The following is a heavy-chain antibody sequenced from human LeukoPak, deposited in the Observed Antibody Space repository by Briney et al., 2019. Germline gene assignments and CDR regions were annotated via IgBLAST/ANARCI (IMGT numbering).Heavy chain of an antibody. D-gene: IGHD3-22*01. CDR1: GFTFSSNG. CDR2: IWYDGSNK. J-gene: IGHJ4*02. CDR3: ARAFGYYAHFDY. Sequence: PGKSLRLSCAASGFTFSSNGMHWDRQAPGKGLEWVAVIWYDGSNKYYADSVNGRFTISRDNSKNTLYLQMNSLRAEDTAVYYCARAFGYYAHFDYWGQGTLVTVSS. V-gene: IGHV3-33*01.